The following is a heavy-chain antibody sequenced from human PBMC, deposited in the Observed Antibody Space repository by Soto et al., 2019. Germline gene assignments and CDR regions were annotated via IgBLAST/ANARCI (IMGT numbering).Heavy chain of an antibody. D-gene: IGHD5-12*01. Sequence: GSLRLSCAASGFTFSSYAMSWVRQAPGKGLEWVSAISGSGGSTYYADSVKGRFTISRDNSKNTLYLQMNSLRAEDTAVYYCAKPSSWTYYYYYYMDVWGKGTTVTVSS. V-gene: IGHV3-23*01. J-gene: IGHJ6*03. CDR3: AKPSSWTYYYYYYMDV. CDR2: ISGSGGST. CDR1: GFTFSSYA.